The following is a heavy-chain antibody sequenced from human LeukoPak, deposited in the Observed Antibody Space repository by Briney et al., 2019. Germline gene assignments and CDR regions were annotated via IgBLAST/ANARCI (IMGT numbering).Heavy chain of an antibody. V-gene: IGHV4-39*01. D-gene: IGHD1-26*01. CDR1: SGSVSTSSYY. J-gene: IGHJ4*02. CDR2: IYYSGST. Sequence: SETLSLTCTVSSGSVSTSSYYWGWIRQPPGKGLEWIGSIYYSGSTYYNPSLKSRVTISVDTSKNQFSLKLSSVTAADTAVYYCARISGSSLDYWGQGTLVTVSS. CDR3: ARISGSSLDY.